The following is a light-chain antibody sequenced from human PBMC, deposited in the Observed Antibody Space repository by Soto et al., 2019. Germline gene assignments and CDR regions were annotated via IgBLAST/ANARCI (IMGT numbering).Light chain of an antibody. J-gene: IGKJ5*01. CDR2: AAS. Sequence: DIQMTQSPSSLSASVGDRVTISCRASQTISMNLNWYQQKPGKAPILLISAASSLQTGVPSRFNGIGSGTEFTLTISSLEPDDSAVYYCQQRNVWPPVTLGQGTRLEIK. CDR1: QTISMN. CDR3: QQRNVWPPVT. V-gene: IGKV1-39*01.